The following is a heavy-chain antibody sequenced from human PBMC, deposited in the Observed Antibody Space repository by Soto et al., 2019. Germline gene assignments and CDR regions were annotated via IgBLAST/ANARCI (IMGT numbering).Heavy chain of an antibody. Sequence: QVQLVESGGGVVQPGRSLRLSCAASGFTFSSYGMHWVRQAPGKGLEWVAVIWYDGSNKYYADSVKGRFTISRDNSKNTLYLKMNSLRAEDTAVYYCARDRGIVVVVAARGGMDVWGQGTTVTVSS. CDR1: GFTFSSYG. D-gene: IGHD2-15*01. V-gene: IGHV3-33*01. CDR3: ARDRGIVVVVAARGGMDV. J-gene: IGHJ6*02. CDR2: IWYDGSNK.